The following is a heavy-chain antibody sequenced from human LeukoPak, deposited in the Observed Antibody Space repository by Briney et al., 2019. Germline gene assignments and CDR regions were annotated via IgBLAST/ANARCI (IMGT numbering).Heavy chain of an antibody. Sequence: GGSLRLSCAASGFTFSSYDMNWVRQAPGKGLEWVSVIYSGGSTYYADSVKGRFTISRDNSKNTLYLQMNSLTAEDTAVYYCARVGVVPAAIPDGFDIWGQGTMVTVSS. D-gene: IGHD2-2*01. V-gene: IGHV3-53*01. CDR1: GFTFSSYD. CDR2: IYSGGST. CDR3: ARVGVVPAAIPDGFDI. J-gene: IGHJ3*02.